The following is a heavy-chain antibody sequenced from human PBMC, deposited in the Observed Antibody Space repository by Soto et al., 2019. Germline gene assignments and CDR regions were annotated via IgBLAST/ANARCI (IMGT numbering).Heavy chain of an antibody. CDR3: ARDQGPYGDYVRFDY. CDR1: GFTFSSYW. Sequence: GGSLRLSCAASGFTFSSYWMSWVRQAPGKGLEWGANIKQDGSEKYYVYSVKGRFTISRENAKNSLYLQMNSLRAEDTAVYYCARDQGPYGDYVRFDYWGQGTLVTVSS. D-gene: IGHD4-17*01. V-gene: IGHV3-7*03. CDR2: IKQDGSEK. J-gene: IGHJ4*02.